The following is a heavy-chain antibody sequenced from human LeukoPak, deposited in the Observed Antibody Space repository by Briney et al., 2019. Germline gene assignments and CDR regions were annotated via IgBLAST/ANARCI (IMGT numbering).Heavy chain of an antibody. J-gene: IGHJ6*03. CDR1: GFTFDDYA. Sequence: GRSLRLSCAASGFTFDDYAMHWVRQAPGKGLEWVSGISWNSGSIGYADSVKGRFTIPRDNAKNSLYLQMNSLRAEDTALYYCAKSGPRIVAVPAAYMDVWGKGTTVTVSS. V-gene: IGHV3-9*01. CDR2: ISWNSGSI. CDR3: AKSGPRIVAVPAAYMDV. D-gene: IGHD2-2*01.